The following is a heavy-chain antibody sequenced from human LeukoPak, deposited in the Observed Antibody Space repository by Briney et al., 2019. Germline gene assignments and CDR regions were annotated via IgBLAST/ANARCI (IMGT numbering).Heavy chain of an antibody. CDR1: GFTFSSYS. D-gene: IGHD4-17*01. J-gene: IGHJ3*02. Sequence: GGSLRLSCAASGFTFSSYSMNWVRQAPGKGLEWVSSISSSSYIYYADSVKGRFTISRDNAKNSLYPQMNSLRAEDTAVYYCARDRELNYGDYGAFDIWGQGTMVTVSS. CDR3: ARDRELNYGDYGAFDI. V-gene: IGHV3-21*01. CDR2: ISSSSYI.